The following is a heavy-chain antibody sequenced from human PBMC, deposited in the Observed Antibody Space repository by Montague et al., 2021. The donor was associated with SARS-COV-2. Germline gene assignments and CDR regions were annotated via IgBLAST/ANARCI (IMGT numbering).Heavy chain of an antibody. D-gene: IGHD3-16*01. J-gene: IGHJ4*02. CDR3: ARYESYFEH. V-gene: IGHV4-59*03. CDR2: IYYDGST. Sequence: SETLSLTCTVSGGSIRSYYWSWIRQTPGKGLEWIGYIYYDGSTNYNPSLKSRVTMSVDSSKNQFSLRLSSVTAADTAVYYCARYESYFEHWSQGTLVTVSS. CDR1: GGSIRSYY.